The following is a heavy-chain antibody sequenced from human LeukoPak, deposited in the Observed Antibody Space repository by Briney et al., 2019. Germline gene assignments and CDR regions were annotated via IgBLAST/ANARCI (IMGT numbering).Heavy chain of an antibody. CDR2: INSDGSST. D-gene: IGHD4-17*01. CDR3: ASLTVTTGVNFGY. V-gene: IGHV3-74*01. J-gene: IGHJ4*02. Sequence: GGSLRLSCAASGFTFGSYWMHWVRQAPGKGLVWVSRINSDGSSTSYADSVKGRFTISRDNAKNTLYLQMNSLRAEDTAVYYCASLTVTTGVNFGYWGQGILVTVSS. CDR1: GFTFGSYW.